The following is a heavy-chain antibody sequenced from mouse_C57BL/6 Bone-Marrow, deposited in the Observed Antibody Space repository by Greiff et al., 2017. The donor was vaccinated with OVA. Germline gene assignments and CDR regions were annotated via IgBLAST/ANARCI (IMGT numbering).Heavy chain of an antibody. D-gene: IGHD2-3*01. Sequence: VQLQQSGSELRSPGSSVKLSCKDFDSEVFPIAYLSWVRQKPGHGFEWIGGILPSIGRTINGEKFEDKATLDADTLSNTAYLELNSLTSEDSAVYYCADGGEYYFDYWGQGTTLTVSS. J-gene: IGHJ2*01. CDR1: DSEVFPIAY. CDR3: ADGGEYYFDY. V-gene: IGHV15-2*01. CDR2: ILPSIGRT.